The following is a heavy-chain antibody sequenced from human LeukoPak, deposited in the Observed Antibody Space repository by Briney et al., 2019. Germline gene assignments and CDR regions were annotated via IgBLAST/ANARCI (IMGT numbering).Heavy chain of an antibody. V-gene: IGHV4-59*01. D-gene: IGHD2-15*01. CDR3: ARLCSGGSCSAKGFDY. J-gene: IGHJ4*02. CDR2: IYYSGST. CDR1: GGSISSYY. Sequence: SETLSLTCTVSGGSISSYYWSWIRQPPGKGLEWIGYIYYSGSTNYNPSLKSRVTISVDTSKNQFSLKLSSVTAADTAVYYCARLCSGGSCSAKGFDYWGQGTLVTVSS.